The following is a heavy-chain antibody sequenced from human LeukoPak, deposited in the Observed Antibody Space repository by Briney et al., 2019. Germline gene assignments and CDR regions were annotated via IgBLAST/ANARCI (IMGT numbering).Heavy chain of an antibody. CDR2: IIPIFGTA. CDR3: ARGLDYGGKVDDYNYYYYGMDV. D-gene: IGHD4-23*01. CDR1: GGTFSSYA. Sequence: SVKVSCKASGGTFSSYAISWVRQAPGQGLEWMGGIIPIFGTANYAQKFQGRVTITADESTSTAYMELSSLRSEDTAVYYCARGLDYGGKVDDYNYYYYGMDVWGQGTTVTISS. V-gene: IGHV1-69*13. J-gene: IGHJ6*02.